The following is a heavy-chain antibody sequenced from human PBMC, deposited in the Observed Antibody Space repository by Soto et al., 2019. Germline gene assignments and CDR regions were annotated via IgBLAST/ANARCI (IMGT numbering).Heavy chain of an antibody. J-gene: IGHJ6*02. V-gene: IGHV4-59*01. CDR2: IYYSGST. CDR3: AIAYGDFDNGLDV. Sequence: SETVSLTCTVSGGSIRSYYWSWIRHPPGKGPGLIGYIYYSGSTTYHPSLKTRVTTSVDMSKNQFSLKLSSVIAADTAVYYCAIAYGDFDNGLDVWGPGTAVTISS. CDR1: GGSIRSYY. D-gene: IGHD2-21*02.